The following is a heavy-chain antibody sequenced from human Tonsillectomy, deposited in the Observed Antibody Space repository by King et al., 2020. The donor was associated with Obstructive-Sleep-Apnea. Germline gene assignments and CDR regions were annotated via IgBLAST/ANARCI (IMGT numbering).Heavy chain of an antibody. CDR3: ARDYREPVRGLIIPFDC. V-gene: IGHV4-30-4*01. Sequence: VQLQESGPGLVKTSQTLSLTCAVSGASVSRGDYYWSWIRQPPGKGLEWIGYISDSGSTYYNPSLKSRVTISVDKSKNQFSLKLSSVTAADTAVYYCARDYREPVRGLIIPFDCWGQGTLVTVSS. CDR2: ISDSGST. D-gene: IGHD3-10*02. J-gene: IGHJ5*01. CDR1: GASVSRGDYY.